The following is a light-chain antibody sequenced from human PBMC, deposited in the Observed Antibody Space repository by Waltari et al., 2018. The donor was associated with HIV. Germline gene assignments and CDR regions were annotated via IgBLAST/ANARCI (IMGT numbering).Light chain of an antibody. CDR2: AAS. V-gene: IGKV1-39*01. J-gene: IGKJ3*01. CDR3: QQSYSTVT. CDR1: QSISSY. Sequence: DIQMTQSPSSLSASVGDRVTITCRASQSISSYLNWYQQKPGKAPKLLIYAASSFQSGVPSRFSGSGSGTDFTLTISSLQPEDFATYYCQQSYSTVTFGPGTKVDI.